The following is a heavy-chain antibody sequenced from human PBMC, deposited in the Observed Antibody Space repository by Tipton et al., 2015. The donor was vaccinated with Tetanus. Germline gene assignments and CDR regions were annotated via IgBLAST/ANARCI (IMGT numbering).Heavy chain of an antibody. Sequence: LSLTCAASGFTFDDYAMHWVRQALGKGLEWVSGISWNSGSIGYADSVKGRFTISRDNAKNSLYLQMNSLRAEDTALYYCAKGIGYYGMDVWGQGTTVTVSS. CDR2: ISWNSGSI. V-gene: IGHV3-9*01. CDR1: GFTFDDYA. J-gene: IGHJ6*02. D-gene: IGHD2/OR15-2a*01. CDR3: AKGIGYYGMDV.